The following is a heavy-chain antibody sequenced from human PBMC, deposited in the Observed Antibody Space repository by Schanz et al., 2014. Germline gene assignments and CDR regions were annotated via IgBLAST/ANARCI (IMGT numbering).Heavy chain of an antibody. CDR3: ARAGQDYSDSSGYATYYFGN. J-gene: IGHJ4*02. Sequence: QVQLVQSGAEVKKPGASVKVSCKASGYTFTSYSMHWVRQAPGQGLEWMGIINPSGGRTTYAQKFQGRVTITADKSTSTAYMELSNLRSEDTAVYYCARAGQDYSDSSGYATYYFGNWGQGTLVTVSS. CDR1: GYTFTSYS. D-gene: IGHD3-22*01. CDR2: INPSGGRT. V-gene: IGHV1-46*01.